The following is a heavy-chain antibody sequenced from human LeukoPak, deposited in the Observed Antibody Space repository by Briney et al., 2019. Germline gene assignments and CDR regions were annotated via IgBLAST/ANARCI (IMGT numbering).Heavy chain of an antibody. V-gene: IGHV4-61*01. CDR2: IYYSGST. Sequence: ASETLSLTCTVSGGSVSSGSYYWSWIRQPPGKGLEWIGYIYYSGSTNYNPSLKSRVTISVDTSKNQFSLKLSSVTAADTAVYYCAREVKEYSSSWYIDYWGQGTLVTVSS. J-gene: IGHJ4*02. CDR3: AREVKEYSSSWYIDY. D-gene: IGHD6-13*01. CDR1: GGSVSSGSYY.